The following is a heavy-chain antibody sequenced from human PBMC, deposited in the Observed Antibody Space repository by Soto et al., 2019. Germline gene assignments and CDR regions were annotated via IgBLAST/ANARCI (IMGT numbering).Heavy chain of an antibody. Sequence: PGGSLRLSCAASGFTFSSYGMHWVRQAPGKGLEWVAVISYDGSNKYYADSVKGRFTISRDNSKNTLYLQMNSLRAEDTAVYYCAKGYGSERYYYYGMGVWGQGTTVTVS. CDR1: GFTFSSYG. CDR2: ISYDGSNK. V-gene: IGHV3-30*18. D-gene: IGHD1-26*01. J-gene: IGHJ6*02. CDR3: AKGYGSERYYYYGMGV.